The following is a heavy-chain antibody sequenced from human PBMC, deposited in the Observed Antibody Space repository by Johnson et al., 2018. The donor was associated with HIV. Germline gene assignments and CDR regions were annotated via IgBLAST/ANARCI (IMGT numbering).Heavy chain of an antibody. CDR2: IGTTDDT. CDR1: GFIFSRYD. Sequence: VHLVESGGGLVQPGGSLRLSCAASGFIFSRYDMHWVRHVAGKGLEWVSAIGTTDDTYYPASVKGRFTISREDAKDSLYLQMNSLRAGDTAVYYCARTLGFGTEDAFDIWGQGTMVTVSS. CDR3: ARTLGFGTEDAFDI. D-gene: IGHD3-10*01. J-gene: IGHJ3*02. V-gene: IGHV3-13*01.